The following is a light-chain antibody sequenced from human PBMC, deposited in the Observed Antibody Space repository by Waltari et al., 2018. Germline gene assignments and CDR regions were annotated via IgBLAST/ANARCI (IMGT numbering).Light chain of an antibody. CDR2: GAS. V-gene: IGKV3-15*01. CDR3: QQYNDWPRT. CDR1: QSVSSN. J-gene: IGKJ1*01. Sequence: DIVMTQSPATPSVSPGERATLSCSASQSVSSNLAWYQQKPGQSRRLLIYGASTRATGIAARFSGSGSGTEFTLTISSLQSEDFALYYCQQYNDWPRTFGQGTKVEI.